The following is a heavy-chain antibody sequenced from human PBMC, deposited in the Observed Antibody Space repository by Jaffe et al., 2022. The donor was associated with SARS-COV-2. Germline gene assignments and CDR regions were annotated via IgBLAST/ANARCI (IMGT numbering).Heavy chain of an antibody. Sequence: EVQLVQSGAEVKKPGESLRISCKGSGYNFATYYTAWVRQMPGKALEWMGIIYPEDSETKYGPSFQGQVTISADKSINTAYLQWSGLKASDTAMYYCARYSGNYDNYFDYWGQGTLVTVSS. V-gene: IGHV5-51*01. CDR3: ARYSGNYDNYFDY. CDR1: GYNFATYY. CDR2: IYPEDSET. D-gene: IGHD5-12*01. J-gene: IGHJ4*02.